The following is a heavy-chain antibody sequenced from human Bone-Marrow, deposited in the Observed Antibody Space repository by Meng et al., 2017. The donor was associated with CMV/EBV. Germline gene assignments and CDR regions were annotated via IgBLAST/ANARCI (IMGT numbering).Heavy chain of an antibody. D-gene: IGHD2-2*02. J-gene: IGHJ4*02. CDR3: AAGTFVVVPAGIEF. V-gene: IGHV1-69*10. CDR2: IIPILGIA. CDR1: GGTFSSYA. Sequence: SVKVSCKASGGTFSSYAISWVRQAPGQGLEWMGGIIPILGIANYAQKFQGRVTITADKSTSTAYMELSSLRSEDTAVYYCAAGTFVVVPAGIEFWGQGTPVTVSS.